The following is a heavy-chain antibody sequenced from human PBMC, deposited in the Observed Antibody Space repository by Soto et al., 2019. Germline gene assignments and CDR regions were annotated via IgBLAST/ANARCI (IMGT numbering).Heavy chain of an antibody. D-gene: IGHD2-21*02. J-gene: IGHJ4*02. CDR2: ISYDGSNK. CDR1: GFTFSSYG. V-gene: IGHV3-30*18. CDR3: AKTRGTAYCGGDCYHYFDY. Sequence: QVQLVESGGGVVQPGRSLRLSCAASGFTFSSYGMHWVRQAPGKGLEWVAVISYDGSNKYYADSVKGRFTISRDNSKNTLYLQMNSLRAEDTAVYYCAKTRGTAYCGGDCYHYFDYWGQGTLVTVSS.